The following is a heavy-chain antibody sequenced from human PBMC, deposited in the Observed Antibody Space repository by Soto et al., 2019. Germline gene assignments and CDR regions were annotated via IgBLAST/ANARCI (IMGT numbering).Heavy chain of an antibody. CDR3: ARDSYYDILAGEEYYFDY. CDR2: ISYDGSNK. CDR1: GFTFSSYA. V-gene: IGHV3-30-3*01. D-gene: IGHD3-9*01. J-gene: IGHJ4*02. Sequence: GGSLRLSCAASGFTFSSYAMHWVRQAPGKWLEWVAVISYDGSNKYYADSVKGRFTISRDNSKNTLYLQMNSLRAEGTAVYYCARDSYYDILAGEEYYFDYWGQGXLVTVHS.